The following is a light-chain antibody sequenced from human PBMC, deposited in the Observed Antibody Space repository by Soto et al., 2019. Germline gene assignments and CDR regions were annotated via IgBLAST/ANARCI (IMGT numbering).Light chain of an antibody. V-gene: IGKV3-15*01. CDR2: GTS. Sequence: VMTQSPATLSVSPGERAALSCRASQSVSSSLAWYQQRPGQAPRLLIYGTSTRATGFPARFYGSGSGTEFTLTISSLQSEDFAVYFCQQYNTWPQTFGQGTKVETK. CDR1: QSVSSS. CDR3: QQYNTWPQT. J-gene: IGKJ1*01.